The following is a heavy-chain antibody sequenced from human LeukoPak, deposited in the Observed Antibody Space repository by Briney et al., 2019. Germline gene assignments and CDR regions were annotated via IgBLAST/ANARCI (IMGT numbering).Heavy chain of an antibody. CDR1: GFTFRTYA. D-gene: IGHD2-15*01. Sequence: GGSLRLSCAASGFTFRTYAMSWVRQAPGKGLEWVSAISGGGGSTYYADSVKGRFTISRDNSKNTLFLQMNSLRAEDTAVYHCAKDRYCGGGTCYWSYFDYWGQGTLVTVSS. J-gene: IGHJ4*02. CDR3: AKDRYCGGGTCYWSYFDY. CDR2: ISGGGGST. V-gene: IGHV3-23*01.